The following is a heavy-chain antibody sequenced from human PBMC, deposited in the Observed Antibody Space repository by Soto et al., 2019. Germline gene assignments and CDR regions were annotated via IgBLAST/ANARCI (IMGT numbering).Heavy chain of an antibody. CDR2: ISYDGSNK. Sequence: PGVSLRLSCAASGFTFSSYGMHWVRQAPGKGLEWVAVISYDGSNKYYADSVKGRFTISRDNSKNTLYLQMNSLRAEDTAVYYCAKGYSSGWYPRRSYYYGMDVWGQGTTVTVSS. CDR1: GFTFSSYG. V-gene: IGHV3-30*18. D-gene: IGHD6-19*01. J-gene: IGHJ6*02. CDR3: AKGYSSGWYPRRSYYYGMDV.